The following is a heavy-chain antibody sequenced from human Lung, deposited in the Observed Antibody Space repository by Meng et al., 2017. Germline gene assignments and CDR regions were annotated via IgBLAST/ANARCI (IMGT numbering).Heavy chain of an antibody. CDR1: GYNFPDYW. D-gene: IGHD6-13*01. Sequence: QGEVVQSGGEVKKPGAPVKVSCKPSGYNFPDYWLHWVRRAPGQGLEWMGRIDPKSGDTHYAQRFQGRVTMTGDTSISTAYMELSGLRSDDTAMYYCARDEDISAAGKLFGDYWGQGTLVTVSS. CDR3: ARDEDISAAGKLFGDY. CDR2: IDPKSGDT. V-gene: IGHV1-2*06. J-gene: IGHJ4*02.